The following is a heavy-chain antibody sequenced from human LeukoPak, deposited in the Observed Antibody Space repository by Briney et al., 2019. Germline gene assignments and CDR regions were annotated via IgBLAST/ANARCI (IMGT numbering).Heavy chain of an antibody. CDR3: ARHSNYGSGSYYRYWFDP. V-gene: IGHV4-59*08. J-gene: IGHJ5*02. CDR2: IYYSGST. CDR1: GGSISGYY. D-gene: IGHD3-10*01. Sequence: PSETLSLTCTVSGGSISGYYWSWIRQPPGKGLEWIGYIYYSGSTNYNPSLKSRVTISVDTSKNQFSLKLSSVTAADTAVYYCARHSNYGSGSYYRYWFDPWGQGTLVTVSS.